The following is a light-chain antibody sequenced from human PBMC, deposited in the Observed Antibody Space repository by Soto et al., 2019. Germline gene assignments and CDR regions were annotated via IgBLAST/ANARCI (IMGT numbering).Light chain of an antibody. Sequence: QSVLTQPASVSGSPGQSITISCTGTSSDGGGYNYVSWYQQHPGKATQLIIYEVSNRPSGVSSRFSGSKSGNTASLTISGLQAEDEADYYCSSCRSTTTHVGFGGGTKRTVL. J-gene: IGLJ2*01. CDR1: SSDGGGYNY. V-gene: IGLV2-14*01. CDR3: SSCRSTTTHVG. CDR2: EVS.